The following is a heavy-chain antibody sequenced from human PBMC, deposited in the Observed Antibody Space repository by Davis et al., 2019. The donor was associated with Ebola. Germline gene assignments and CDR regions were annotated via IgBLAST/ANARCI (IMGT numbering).Heavy chain of an antibody. CDR2: ISSDGSNE. Sequence: GESLKISCAVSGFTFSDYGIHWVRQTPGKGLEWVAVISSDGSNEFYADSVKGRFTISRDNSKNTLHLQMNSLRVEDAAVYYCAKGRPNTPMVTMEFDYWGQGTLVTVSS. J-gene: IGHJ4*02. CDR3: AKGRPNTPMVTMEFDY. CDR1: GFTFSDYG. V-gene: IGHV3-30*18. D-gene: IGHD5-18*01.